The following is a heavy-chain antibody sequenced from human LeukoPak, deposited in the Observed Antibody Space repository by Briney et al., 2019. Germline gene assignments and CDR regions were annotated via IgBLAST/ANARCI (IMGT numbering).Heavy chain of an antibody. J-gene: IGHJ4*02. V-gene: IGHV3-48*04. CDR3: ARDLFYYGSGSYFDY. Sequence: GGSLRLSCAASGFTFSSYSMNWVRQAPGKGLEWVSYISSSSSPIYYADSVKGRFTISRDNAKNSLYLQMNSLRAEDTAVYYCARDLFYYGSGSYFDYWGQGTLVTVSS. CDR1: GFTFSSYS. D-gene: IGHD3-10*01. CDR2: ISSSSSPI.